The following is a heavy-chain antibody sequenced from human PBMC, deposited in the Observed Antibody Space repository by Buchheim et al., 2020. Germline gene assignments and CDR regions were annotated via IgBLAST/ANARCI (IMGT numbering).Heavy chain of an antibody. CDR1: GFTVSSYG. D-gene: IGHD1-1*01. Sequence: QVQLVESGGGVVQAGKSLRLSCAASGFTVSSYGMHWVRQAPGKGLEWVAAIRYDGTNEDYTDPVKGRFTISRDSSKNTLDLQMNSLRAEDTAVYYCARSTNYAMDVWGHGTT. V-gene: IGHV3-33*01. J-gene: IGHJ6*02. CDR3: ARSTNYAMDV. CDR2: IRYDGTNE.